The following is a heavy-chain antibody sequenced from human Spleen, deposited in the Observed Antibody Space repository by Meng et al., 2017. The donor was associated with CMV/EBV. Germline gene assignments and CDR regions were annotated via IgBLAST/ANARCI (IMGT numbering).Heavy chain of an antibody. D-gene: IGHD5-18*01. CDR3: ARDGRGYSYGYAFDI. CDR2: IDDTGRT. J-gene: IGHJ3*02. CDR1: GGSFSGSY. Sequence: GSLRLSCAVYGGSFSGSYWHWIRQPPGMSLEWIGEIDDTGRTKYSPSLNSRVTMLLDTSKKQFSLKLSSVTAADTAVYYCARDGRGYSYGYAFDIWGQGTMVTVSS. V-gene: IGHV4-34*01.